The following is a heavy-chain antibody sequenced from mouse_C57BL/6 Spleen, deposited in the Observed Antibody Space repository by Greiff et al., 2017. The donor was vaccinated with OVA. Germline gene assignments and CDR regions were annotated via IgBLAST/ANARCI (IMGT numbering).Heavy chain of an antibody. CDR3: ARCSWAMDY. V-gene: IGHV5-12*01. Sequence: EVQLVESGGGLVQPGGSLKLSCAASGFTFSDYYMYWVRQTPEKRLEWVAYISNGGGSTYYPDTVKGRFTISRDNAKTTLYLQMSRLKSEDTAMYYYARCSWAMDYWGQGTSVTVSS. CDR2: ISNGGGST. J-gene: IGHJ4*01. CDR1: GFTFSDYY. D-gene: IGHD1-1*01.